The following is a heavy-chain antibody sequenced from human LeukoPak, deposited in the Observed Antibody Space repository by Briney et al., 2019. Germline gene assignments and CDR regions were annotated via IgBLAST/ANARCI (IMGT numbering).Heavy chain of an antibody. V-gene: IGHV3-7*01. J-gene: IGHJ6*03. Sequence: PGGSLRLSCAASGFTFSSYWMSWVRQAPGKGLEWVANIKQDGSEKYYVDSVKGRFTISRDNAENSLYLQMNSLRAEDTAVYYCARGEEWWLSHYYYYMDVWGKGTTVTVSS. D-gene: IGHD2-15*01. CDR3: ARGEEWWLSHYYYYMDV. CDR2: IKQDGSEK. CDR1: GFTFSSYW.